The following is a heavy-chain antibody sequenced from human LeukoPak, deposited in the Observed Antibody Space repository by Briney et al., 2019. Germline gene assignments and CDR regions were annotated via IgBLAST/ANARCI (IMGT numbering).Heavy chain of an antibody. CDR3: ARDRVGYCSSTSCYTTLDY. V-gene: IGHV3-20*04. D-gene: IGHD2-2*02. CDR2: INWNGGST. CDR1: GGSFSGYY. J-gene: IGHJ4*02. Sequence: ETLSLTCAVYGGSFSGYYWSWVRQAPGKGLEWVSGINWNGGSTGYADSVKGRFTISRDNAKNSLYLQMNSLRAEDTALHYCARDRVGYCSSTSCYTTLDYWGQGTLVTVSS.